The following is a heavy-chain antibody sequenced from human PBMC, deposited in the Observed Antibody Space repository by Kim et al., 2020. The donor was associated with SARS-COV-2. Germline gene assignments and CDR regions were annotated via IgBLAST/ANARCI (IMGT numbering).Heavy chain of an antibody. J-gene: IGHJ4*02. CDR3: AKDSGNYGDHKDYFDY. V-gene: IGHV3-33*06. D-gene: IGHD4-17*01. Sequence: SVTGRITISRDNSKTTLYLQMNSLRAEDTAVYYCAKDSGNYGDHKDYFDYWGQGTLVTVSS.